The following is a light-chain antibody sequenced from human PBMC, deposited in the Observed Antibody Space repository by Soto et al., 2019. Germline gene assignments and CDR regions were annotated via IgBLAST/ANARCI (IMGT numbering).Light chain of an antibody. CDR3: QQYGASPT. J-gene: IGKJ4*01. V-gene: IGKV3-20*01. Sequence: EIVMTQSPATLSVSPGEGATLSCTASQTVRNNYLAWYQQKPGQAPRLLIYDASSRATGIPDRFSGSGSGTDFTLSIRRLEPEDFAVYYCQQYGASPTFGGGTKVDIK. CDR2: DAS. CDR1: QTVRNNY.